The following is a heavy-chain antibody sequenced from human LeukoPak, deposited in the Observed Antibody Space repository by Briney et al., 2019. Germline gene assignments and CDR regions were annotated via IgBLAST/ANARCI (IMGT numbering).Heavy chain of an antibody. J-gene: IGHJ4*02. Sequence: GGSLRLSCTASGFPFIEYSMNWVRQAPGKGLEWISYIGIDSGNTKYADSVRGRFTISADKAKNSLYLQMNSLRAEDTAVYYCARDHNYAFDNWGQGTLVSVSS. CDR2: IGIDSGNT. CDR1: GFPFIEYS. D-gene: IGHD1-1*01. V-gene: IGHV3-48*01. CDR3: ARDHNYAFDN.